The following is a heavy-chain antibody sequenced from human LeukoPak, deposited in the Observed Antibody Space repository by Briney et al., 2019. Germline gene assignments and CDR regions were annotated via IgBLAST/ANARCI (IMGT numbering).Heavy chain of an antibody. CDR1: GYTFTGYY. D-gene: IGHD3-10*01. CDR2: INPNSGGT. Sequence: ASVKVSCKASGYTFTGYYMHWVRQAPGQGLEWMGWINPNSGGTNYAQKFQSRVTMTRDTSISTAYMELSRLRSGDTAVYYCARDSGGYYYGSGSYYNNFGFDYWGQGTLVTVSS. J-gene: IGHJ4*02. CDR3: ARDSGGYYYGSGSYYNNFGFDY. V-gene: IGHV1-2*02.